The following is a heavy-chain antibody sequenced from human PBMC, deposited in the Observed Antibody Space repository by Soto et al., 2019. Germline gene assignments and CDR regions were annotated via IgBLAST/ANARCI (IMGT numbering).Heavy chain of an antibody. CDR2: IHPDDSDT. V-gene: IGHV5-51*01. CDR3: LRYCGKNLDY. CDR1: GYRFTSFW. Sequence: PGESLKISCKGFGYRFTSFWIGWVRQMPGKGLEWVGIIHPDDSDTKYNQPFQGQVTISADKSISTAYLQWSSLKASDTAMYFCLRYCGKNLDYWGQGTPVTVSS. D-gene: IGHD2-15*01. J-gene: IGHJ4*02.